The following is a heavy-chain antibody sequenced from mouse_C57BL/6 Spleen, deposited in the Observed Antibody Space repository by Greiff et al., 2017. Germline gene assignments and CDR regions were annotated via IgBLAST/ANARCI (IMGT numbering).Heavy chain of an antibody. J-gene: IGHJ1*03. V-gene: IGHV1-55*01. D-gene: IGHD1-1*01. CDR2: IYPGGGST. CDR3: ARYNYGSPDWYFDV. CDR1: GYTFTSYW. Sequence: QVQLQQPGAELVKPGASVKMSCKASGYTFTSYWITWVKQRPGQGLEWIGDIYPGGGSTKYNEKFKSKATLTVDTSSSTAYMQLSSLTSEDSAVYYCARYNYGSPDWYFDVWGTGTTVTVSS.